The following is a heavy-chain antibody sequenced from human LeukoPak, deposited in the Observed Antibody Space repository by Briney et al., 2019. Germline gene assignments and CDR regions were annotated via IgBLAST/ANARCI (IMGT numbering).Heavy chain of an antibody. J-gene: IGHJ6*02. V-gene: IGHV3-7*01. D-gene: IGHD6-19*01. CDR3: ARDSAVATYFGVDV. CDR1: GFTFSSYA. CDR2: IQSDGSEK. Sequence: GGSLRLSCAASGFTFSSYAMSWVRQAPGKGLEWVANIQSDGSEKNYIDSVQGRFTISRDNAKTSLYLQMNSLRADDTAVYYCARDSAVATYFGVDVWGQGITVTVSS.